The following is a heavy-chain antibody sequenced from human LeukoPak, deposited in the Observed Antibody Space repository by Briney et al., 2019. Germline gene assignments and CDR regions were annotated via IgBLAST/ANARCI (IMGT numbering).Heavy chain of an antibody. D-gene: IGHD2-15*01. J-gene: IGHJ4*02. CDR2: IIPIFGTA. V-gene: IGHV1-69*13. Sequence: SVKVSCKASGGTFSSYAISWVRQAPGQGLEWMGGIIPIFGTANYAQKFQGRVTITADESTSTAYMELSSLRSEDTAVYYCARSRGGPGEEDYWGQGTLVTVSS. CDR3: ARSRGGPGEEDY. CDR1: GGTFSSYA.